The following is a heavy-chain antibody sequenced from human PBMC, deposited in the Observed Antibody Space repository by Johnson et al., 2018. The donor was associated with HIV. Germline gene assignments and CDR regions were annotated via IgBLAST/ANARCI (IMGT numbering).Heavy chain of an antibody. CDR2: ISGSGGST. Sequence: QVQLVESGGGLIQPGGSLRLSCEASGFTVRSNYMSWIRQAPGKGLEWVSYISGSGGSTYYADSVKGRFTISRDNAKNSLYLQMNSLRAEDTAVYYCARGPRNPGLDAFDIWGQGTVVTVSS. J-gene: IGHJ3*02. CDR1: GFTVRSNY. D-gene: IGHD1-14*01. V-gene: IGHV3-11*01. CDR3: ARGPRNPGLDAFDI.